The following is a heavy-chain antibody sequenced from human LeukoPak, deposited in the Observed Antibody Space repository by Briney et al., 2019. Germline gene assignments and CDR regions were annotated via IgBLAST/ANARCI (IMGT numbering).Heavy chain of an antibody. V-gene: IGHV3-48*01. CDR3: ARGVPKTSYYYYYMDV. J-gene: IGHJ6*03. D-gene: IGHD4-11*01. Sequence: GGSLRLSCVVSGFTCGDYSMNWVRPAPGKGREWVSYISSSGYTINYADSVKGRFTISRDNAKNSLYLQMNSLRAEDTAVYYCARGVPKTSYYYYYMDVWGKGTTVTVSS. CDR1: GFTCGDYS. CDR2: ISSSGYTI.